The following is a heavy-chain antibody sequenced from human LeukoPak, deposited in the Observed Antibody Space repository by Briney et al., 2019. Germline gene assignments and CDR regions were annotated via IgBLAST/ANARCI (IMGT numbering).Heavy chain of an antibody. V-gene: IGHV3-23*01. CDR2: ISGSGGTT. CDR3: AKATTVTTTGDY. J-gene: IGHJ4*02. D-gene: IGHD4-17*01. CDR1: GFTFSSYA. Sequence: GGSLRLSCAASGFTFSSYAMNWVRQAPGKGLEWVSTISGSGGTTYYADSVKGRFTISRDNSKNTLYLQVNSLKAEDTAVYYCAKATTVTTTGDYWGQGTLVTVSS.